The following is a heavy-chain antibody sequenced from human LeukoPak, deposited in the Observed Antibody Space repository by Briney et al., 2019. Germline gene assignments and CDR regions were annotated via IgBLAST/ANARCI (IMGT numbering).Heavy chain of an antibody. J-gene: IGHJ4*02. CDR3: AKDRIVGATTSYDYFDY. CDR1: GFTVSSNY. V-gene: IGHV3-53*01. CDR2: IYSGGST. Sequence: GGSLRLSCAASGFTVSSNYMSWVRQAPGKGLEWVSVIYSGGSTYYADSVKGRFTISRDNSKNTLYLQMNSLRVEDTAVYYCAKDRIVGATTSYDYFDYWGQGTLVTVSS. D-gene: IGHD1-26*01.